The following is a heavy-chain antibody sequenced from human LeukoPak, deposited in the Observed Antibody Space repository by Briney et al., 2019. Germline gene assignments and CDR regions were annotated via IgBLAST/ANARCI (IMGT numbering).Heavy chain of an antibody. Sequence: GGSLRLSCSASGFTFSSYTMNWVRQAPGKGLEWDSSITSGSSDISYADSVKGRFIISRDNAKNSLYLQMNSLRAEDTAVYYCARDSAAAGFDPWGQGTLVTVSS. J-gene: IGHJ5*02. CDR1: GFTFSSYT. CDR2: ITSGSSDI. D-gene: IGHD6-13*01. V-gene: IGHV3-21*01. CDR3: ARDSAAAGFDP.